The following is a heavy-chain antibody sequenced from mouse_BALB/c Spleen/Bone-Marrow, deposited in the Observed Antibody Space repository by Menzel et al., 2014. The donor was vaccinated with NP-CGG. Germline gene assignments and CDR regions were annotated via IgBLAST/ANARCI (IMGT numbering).Heavy chain of an antibody. J-gene: IGHJ2*01. D-gene: IGHD4-1*01. V-gene: IGHV1-69*02. CDR2: IFPSETYT. CDR1: GYTSTSYW. Sequence: QVQLQQSGAELVRPGASVKPSCKASGYTSTSYWINWVKQRPGQGPEWIGNIFPSETYTYYNQKFKDKAALTVDKSSSTAYMQLSSPTSEDSAVYYCTRDNWDYWGQGTTLTVSS. CDR3: TRDNWDY.